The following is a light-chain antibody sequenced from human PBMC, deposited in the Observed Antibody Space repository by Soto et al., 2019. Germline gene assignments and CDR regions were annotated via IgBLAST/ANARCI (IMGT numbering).Light chain of an antibody. Sequence: THLTQSPSSLSASVGDRDIITRRASQGTSSYLAWYQQKPGKAPKLLIYAASTLQSGVPSRFSGSGSGTEFTLTISSLQPEDFATYYCQQLNSYPLTFGGGTKVDIK. CDR2: AAS. J-gene: IGKJ4*01. CDR1: QGTSSY. V-gene: IGKV1-9*01. CDR3: QQLNSYPLT.